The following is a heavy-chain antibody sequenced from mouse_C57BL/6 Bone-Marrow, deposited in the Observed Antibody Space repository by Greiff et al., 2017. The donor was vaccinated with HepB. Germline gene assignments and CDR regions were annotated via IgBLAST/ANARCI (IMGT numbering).Heavy chain of an antibody. CDR2: IFPGSGST. D-gene: IGHD2-3*01. J-gene: IGHJ1*03. Sequence: VKLQESGPELVKPGASVKISCKASGYTFTDYYINWVKQRPGQGLEWIGWIFPGSGSTYYNEKFKGKATLTVDKSSSTAYMLLSSLTSEDSAVYFCAREGIYYGYYDWYFDVWGTGTTVTVSS. V-gene: IGHV1-75*01. CDR3: AREGIYYGYYDWYFDV. CDR1: GYTFTDYY.